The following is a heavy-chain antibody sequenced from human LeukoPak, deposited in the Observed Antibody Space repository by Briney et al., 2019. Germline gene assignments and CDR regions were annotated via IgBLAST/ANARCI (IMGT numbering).Heavy chain of an antibody. Sequence: ASVKVSCKASGYTFTSYGISWVRQAPGQGLEWMGIINPSGGSTSYAQKFQGRVTMTRDMSTSTVYMELSSLRSEDTAVYYCARGRTNVVVAAFDAFDIWGQGTMVTVSS. CDR1: GYTFTSYG. J-gene: IGHJ3*02. D-gene: IGHD2-21*01. CDR2: INPSGGST. V-gene: IGHV1-46*01. CDR3: ARGRTNVVVAAFDAFDI.